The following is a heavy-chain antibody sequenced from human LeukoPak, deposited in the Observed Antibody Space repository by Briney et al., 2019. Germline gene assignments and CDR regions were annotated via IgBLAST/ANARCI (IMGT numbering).Heavy chain of an antibody. CDR1: GGSISSYY. CDR3: ARGAPGGNDYGDY. J-gene: IGHJ4*02. Sequence: SETLSLTCTVSGGSISSYYWSWIRQPPGTGLEWIGYIYYSGSTNYNPSLKSRVTISVDTSKNQFSLKLSSVTAADTAVYYCARGAPGGNDYGDYWGQGTLVTVSS. CDR2: IYYSGST. V-gene: IGHV4-59*01.